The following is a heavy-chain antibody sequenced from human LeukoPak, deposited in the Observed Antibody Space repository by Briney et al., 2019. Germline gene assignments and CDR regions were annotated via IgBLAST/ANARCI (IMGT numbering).Heavy chain of an antibody. J-gene: IGHJ2*01. CDR1: GGSISSSSYY. CDR2: IYYSGST. Sequence: SETLSLTCTVSGGSISSSSYYWGWIRQPPGKGLEWIGSIYYSGSTYHNPSLKSRVTISVDTSKNQFSLRLSSVTAADTAVYYCAREGGDYGGNSQFWYFDLWGRGTLVTVSS. D-gene: IGHD4-23*01. CDR3: AREGGDYGGNSQFWYFDL. V-gene: IGHV4-39*07.